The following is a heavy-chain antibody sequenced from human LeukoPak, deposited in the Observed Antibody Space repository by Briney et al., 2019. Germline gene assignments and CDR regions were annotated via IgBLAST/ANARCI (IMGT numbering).Heavy chain of an antibody. J-gene: IGHJ4*02. CDR3: ARASISEYDYVWGSYRPYYFDY. CDR2: IYYSGST. D-gene: IGHD3-16*02. Sequence: PSETLSLTCTVSGGSISSYYWSWIRQPPGKGLEWIGYIYYSGSTNYNPSLKSRVTISVDTSKNQFSLKLSSVTAADTAVYYCARASISEYDYVWGSYRPYYFDYWGQGTLVTVSS. V-gene: IGHV4-59*01. CDR1: GGSISSYY.